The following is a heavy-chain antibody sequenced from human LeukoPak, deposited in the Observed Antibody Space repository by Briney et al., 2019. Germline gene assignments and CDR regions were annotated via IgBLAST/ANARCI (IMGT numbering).Heavy chain of an antibody. CDR2: INSDGSRT. CDR1: GFTFSTYW. CDR3: ARVRDDYTYFDC. V-gene: IGHV3-74*01. Sequence: PGGSLRLSCAASGFTFSTYWMHWVRQAPGKGLMWVSRINSDGSRTTYADSVRGRFTISRDNAKSTLYLQMNSLRAEDTAVYYCARVRDDYTYFDCWDQGTLVTVSS. D-gene: IGHD4-11*01. J-gene: IGHJ4*02.